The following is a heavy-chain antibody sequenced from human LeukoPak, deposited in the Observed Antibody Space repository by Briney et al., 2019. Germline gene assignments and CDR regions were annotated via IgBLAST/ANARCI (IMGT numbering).Heavy chain of an antibody. D-gene: IGHD3-10*01. J-gene: IGHJ4*02. CDR3: VRGVNI. CDR2: ISYDGTNK. Sequence: GGSLRLSCATSGFTFSNYGMHWVRQAPGEGLEWVSLISYDGTNKYYADSEKGRFIISRDNSKNTLYLQLSGLRPEDTAVYYCVRGVNIWGRGTLVTVSS. V-gene: IGHV3-30*03. CDR1: GFTFSNYG.